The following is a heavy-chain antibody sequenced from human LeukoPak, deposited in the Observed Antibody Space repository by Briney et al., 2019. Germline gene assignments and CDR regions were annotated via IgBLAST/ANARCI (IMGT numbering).Heavy chain of an antibody. D-gene: IGHD5-18*01. J-gene: IGHJ3*02. CDR3: AKDIQYSYGSDAFDI. CDR2: ISWNSGSI. Sequence: PGRSLRLSCAASGFTFDDYAMHWVRQAPGKGLEWVSGISWNSGSIGYADSVKGRFTISRDNAKNSLYLQMNSLRAKDTALYYCAKDIQYSYGSDAFDIWGQGTMVTVSS. CDR1: GFTFDDYA. V-gene: IGHV3-9*01.